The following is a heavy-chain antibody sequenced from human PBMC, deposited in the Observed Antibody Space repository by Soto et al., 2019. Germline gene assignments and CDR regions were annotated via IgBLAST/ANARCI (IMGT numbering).Heavy chain of an antibody. J-gene: IGHJ4*02. D-gene: IGHD3-22*01. Sequence: QVQLVESGGGVVQPGRSLRLSCAASGFTFSSYGMHWVRQAPGKGLEWVAVISYDGSNKYYADSVKGRFTISRDNSKNTLYLQMNSLRAEDTAVYYCEVTMTEIDYWGQGTLVTVSS. CDR2: ISYDGSNK. V-gene: IGHV3-30*03. CDR1: GFTFSSYG. CDR3: EVTMTEIDY.